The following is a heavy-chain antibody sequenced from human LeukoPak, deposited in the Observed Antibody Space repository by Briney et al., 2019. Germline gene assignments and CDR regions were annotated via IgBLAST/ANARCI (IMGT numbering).Heavy chain of an antibody. J-gene: IGHJ4*02. Sequence: PGGSLRLSCAASGFTFSSYWMSWVRQAPGKGLEWVANIKQDGREKYYVDSVKGRFTISRDGAKNSLYLQINSLRAEGTAVYYCARDAWKDRYFDYWGQGTLVTVSS. V-gene: IGHV3-7*01. CDR1: GFTFSSYW. D-gene: IGHD1-1*01. CDR2: IKQDGREK. CDR3: ARDAWKDRYFDY.